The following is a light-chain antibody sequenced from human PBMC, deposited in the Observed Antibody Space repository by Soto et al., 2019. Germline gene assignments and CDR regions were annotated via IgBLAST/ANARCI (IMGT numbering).Light chain of an antibody. J-gene: IGKJ1*01. V-gene: IGKV3-11*01. Sequence: EIVLTQSPATLSLSPGERATLSCRASQSVSSYLAWYQQKPGQAPRLLIYGASSRATGIPDRFSGSGSGTDFTLTISRLEPEDFGIYYCQQHDTWPRTFGQGTKVDIK. CDR1: QSVSSY. CDR2: GAS. CDR3: QQHDTWPRT.